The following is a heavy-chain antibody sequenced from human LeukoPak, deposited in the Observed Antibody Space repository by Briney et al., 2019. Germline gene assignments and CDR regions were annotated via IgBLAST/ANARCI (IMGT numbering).Heavy chain of an antibody. CDR3: ARACSPRLHDAFDI. V-gene: IGHV3-48*03. J-gene: IGHJ3*02. CDR2: ISSSGSTI. Sequence: GGSLRISCAASGFTFSSYEMNWVRQAPGKGLEWVSYISSSGSTIYYADSVKGRFTISRDNSKNTLYLQMNSLRAEDTAVYYCARACSPRLHDAFDIWGQGTMVTVSS. D-gene: IGHD2-21*02. CDR1: GFTFSSYE.